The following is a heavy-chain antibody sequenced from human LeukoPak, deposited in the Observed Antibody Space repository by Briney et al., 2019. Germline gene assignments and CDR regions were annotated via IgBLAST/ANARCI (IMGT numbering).Heavy chain of an antibody. Sequence: ASVKVSCTASGFTFTSYDINRVRQASGQGLEWMGWMNPNNGNTGYAQKFQGRVTMTRDTSISTAYMELRGLRSDDTAVYYCVRDGEGVAISVNYWFDPWGQGTLVTVSS. CDR2: MNPNNGNT. D-gene: IGHD3-10*01. CDR3: VRDGEGVAISVNYWFDP. J-gene: IGHJ5*02. CDR1: GFTFTSYD. V-gene: IGHV1-8*01.